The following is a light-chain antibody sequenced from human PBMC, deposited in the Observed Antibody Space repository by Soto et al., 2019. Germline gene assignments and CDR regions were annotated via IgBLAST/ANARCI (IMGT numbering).Light chain of an antibody. CDR1: QSINNR. J-gene: IGKJ5*01. CDR3: QQSYSTPIT. CDR2: HAS. Sequence: DIQMTQSPSTLPASIEDRVTITCRASQSINNRLAWYQQMPGKAPKLLIYHASTLESGVPSRFSGSGSGTEFTPTISSLQPEDFATYYCQQSYSTPITFGQGTRLEIK. V-gene: IGKV1-5*01.